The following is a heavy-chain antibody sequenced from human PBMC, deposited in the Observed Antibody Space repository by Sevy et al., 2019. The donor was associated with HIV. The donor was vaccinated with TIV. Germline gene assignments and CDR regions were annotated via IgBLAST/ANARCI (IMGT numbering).Heavy chain of an antibody. CDR3: ARSNPDGYNYSYYYGMDV. Sequence: ASVKVSCKASGDTFGNYAIAWVRQAPGQGLEWMGGIIPVFGSANSAQKFQDRVTITADVSTSTAYMELGSLTFEDTAVYYCARSNPDGYNYSYYYGMDVWGQGTTVTVSS. J-gene: IGHJ6*02. V-gene: IGHV1-69*13. D-gene: IGHD5-12*01. CDR1: GDTFGNYA. CDR2: IIPVFGSA.